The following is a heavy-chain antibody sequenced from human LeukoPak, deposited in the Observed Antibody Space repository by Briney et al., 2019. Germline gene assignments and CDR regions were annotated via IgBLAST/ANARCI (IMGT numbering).Heavy chain of an antibody. Sequence: GGSLRLSCAASGFPFDDYGMTWVRQAPGKGLEWVSGINWNGGSTGYADSVKGRFTISRDNAKNSLYLQMSSLRAEDTALYYCASAGLTDGSGSYFVYWGQGTLVTVSS. D-gene: IGHD3-10*01. CDR3: ASAGLTDGSGSYFVY. J-gene: IGHJ4*02. V-gene: IGHV3-20*04. CDR1: GFPFDDYG. CDR2: INWNGGST.